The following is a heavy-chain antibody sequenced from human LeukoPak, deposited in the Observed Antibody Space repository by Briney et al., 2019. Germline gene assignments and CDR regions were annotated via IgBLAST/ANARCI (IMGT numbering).Heavy chain of an antibody. J-gene: IGHJ4*02. D-gene: IGHD2-2*02. Sequence: PGGSLRLSCAASGFTFSSYAMSWVRQAPGKGLEWVSAISGSGGSTYYEDSVKGRFTISRDNSKNTLYLQMNSLRAEDTAVYYCAKEGGYCSSTSCYTVPFYFDYWGQGTLVTVSS. CDR2: ISGSGGST. V-gene: IGHV3-23*01. CDR1: GFTFSSYA. CDR3: AKEGGYCSSTSCYTVPFYFDY.